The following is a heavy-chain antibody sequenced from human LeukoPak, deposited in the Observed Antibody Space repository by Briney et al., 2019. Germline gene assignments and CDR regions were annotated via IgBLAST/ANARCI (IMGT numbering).Heavy chain of an antibody. J-gene: IGHJ4*02. V-gene: IGHV1-69*01. Sequence: SVKVSCKASGGTFSSYAISWVRQAPGQGLEWMGGIIPIFGTANYAQKFQGRVTITADESTSTAYMELSSLRSEDTAVYYCARAIYCGGDCYYFDYWGQGTLVTVSS. D-gene: IGHD2-21*01. CDR2: IIPIFGTA. CDR1: GGTFSSYA. CDR3: ARAIYCGGDCYYFDY.